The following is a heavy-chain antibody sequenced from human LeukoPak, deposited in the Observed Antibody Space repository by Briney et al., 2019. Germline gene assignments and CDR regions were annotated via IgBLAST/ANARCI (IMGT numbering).Heavy chain of an antibody. CDR3: AGHHPRNTVDF. J-gene: IGHJ4*02. D-gene: IGHD2/OR15-2a*01. CDR1: GGSIRSYY. Sequence: SETLCLTCTVSGGSIRSYYWSWMRRTPGEGVGWIAYISDLGTINYTPSLKSRVTISLHPSKNQFSLKLSSVTPADTAVYYCAGHHPRNTVDFWGQGTLVTVSS. CDR2: ISDLGTI. V-gene: IGHV4-59*08.